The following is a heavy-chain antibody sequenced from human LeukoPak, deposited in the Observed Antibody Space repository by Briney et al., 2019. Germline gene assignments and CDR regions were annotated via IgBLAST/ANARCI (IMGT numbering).Heavy chain of an antibody. CDR1: GDSVSSTNGVA. V-gene: IGHV6-1*01. J-gene: IGHJ4*02. CDR2: TYYRARWYN. D-gene: IGHD6-13*01. CDR3: ARGSGNWYWGFDY. Sequence: SQTLSLTCAISGDSVSSTNGVAWNWIRQSPSRGLEWLGRTYYRARWYNDYAESVKSRITVNPDTSKNQFSLQLNSVTPEDTAVYYCARGSGNWYWGFDYWGQGALVTVSS.